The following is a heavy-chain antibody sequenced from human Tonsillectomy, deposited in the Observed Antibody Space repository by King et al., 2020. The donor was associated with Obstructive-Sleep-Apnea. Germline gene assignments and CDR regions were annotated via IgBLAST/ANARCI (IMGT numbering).Heavy chain of an antibody. CDR2: IYYSGST. D-gene: IGHD3-10*01. J-gene: IGHJ4*02. CDR1: GGSISSSSYY. Sequence: QLQESGPGLVKPSETLSLTCNVSGGSISSSSYYWGWIRQPPGKGLEWIGSIYYSGSTYYNPSLKSRVTISVDTSKNQFSLKLRSVTAADTAVYYCARLVRVGERFDYWGQGTLVTVSS. V-gene: IGHV4-39*01. CDR3: ARLVRVGERFDY.